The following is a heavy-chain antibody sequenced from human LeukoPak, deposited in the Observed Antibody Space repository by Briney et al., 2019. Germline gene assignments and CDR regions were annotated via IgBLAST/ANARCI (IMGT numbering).Heavy chain of an antibody. V-gene: IGHV4-39*01. J-gene: IGHJ4*02. CDR3: ARHRWMEVYGSGSYYLDH. CDR2: IYYSGST. Sequence: NPSETLSLTCTVSGGSISSSSYYWGWLRQPPGKGLEWIGSIYYSGSTYYNPSLKSRVTISADTSKDQFSLKLRYVSAADTAVYFCARHRWMEVYGSGSYYLDHWGQGTLVTVSS. D-gene: IGHD3-10*01. CDR1: GGSISSSSYY.